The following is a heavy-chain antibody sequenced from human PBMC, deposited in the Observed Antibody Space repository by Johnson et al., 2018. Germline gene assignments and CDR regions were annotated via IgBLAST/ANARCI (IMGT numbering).Heavy chain of an antibody. J-gene: IGHJ1*01. CDR1: GFTFSNAW. CDR2: IKSKADGGTT. V-gene: IGHV3-15*07. D-gene: IGHD3-16*01. CDR3: ATVRGSSLQYFQY. Sequence: VQLVQSGGGLAKPGESLRLSCAASGFTFSNAWMTWVRQAPGKWLEWVGRIKSKADGGTTDYAAPVKGRCTISRDDSRNTLYLQMNRLKTADTAVYYCATVRGSSLQYFQYWGQGTLVSVSS.